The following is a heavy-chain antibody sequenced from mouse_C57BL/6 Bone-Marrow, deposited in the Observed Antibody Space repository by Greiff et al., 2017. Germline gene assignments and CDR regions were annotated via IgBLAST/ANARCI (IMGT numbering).Heavy chain of an antibody. J-gene: IGHJ2*01. CDR3: ARRETAQVYFDY. V-gene: IGHV1-53*01. CDR2: INPSNGGT. Sequence: QVQLQQSGTELVKPGASVKLSCKASCYTFTSYWMHWVKQRPGQGLEWIGNINPSNGGTNYNEKFKSKATLTVDKSSSTAYMQLSSLTSEDSAVYYCARRETAQVYFDYWGQGTTLTVSS. D-gene: IGHD3-2*02. CDR1: CYTFTSYW.